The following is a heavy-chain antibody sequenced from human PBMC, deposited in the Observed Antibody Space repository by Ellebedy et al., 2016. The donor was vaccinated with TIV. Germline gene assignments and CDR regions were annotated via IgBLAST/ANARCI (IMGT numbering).Heavy chain of an antibody. J-gene: IGHJ4*02. CDR2: IGGSGSTI. CDR3: AREAGDYYFDF. CDR1: GFTFSTYS. Sequence: GGSLRLSCVGSGFTFSTYSFNWVRQAPGKGLEWVSYIGGSGSTINYADSVKGRFTVSRDNAKDSLYLQMDSLRADDTAVYYCAREAGDYYFDFWGQGTQVTVSS. D-gene: IGHD4-17*01. V-gene: IGHV3-48*01.